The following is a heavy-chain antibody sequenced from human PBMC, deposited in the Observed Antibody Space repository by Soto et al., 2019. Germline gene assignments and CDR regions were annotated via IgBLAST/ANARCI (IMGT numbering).Heavy chain of an antibody. V-gene: IGHV3-73*01. CDR2: IRSKANSYAT. D-gene: IGHD3-22*01. CDR1: GFTFSGSA. CDR3: TRHVDYYDSSGYYSFYYYGMDV. J-gene: IGHJ6*02. Sequence: GGSLRLSCAASGFTFSGSAMHWVRQASGKGLEWVGRIRSKANSYATAYAASVKGRFTISRDDSKNTAYLQMNSLKTEATAVYYCTRHVDYYDSSGYYSFYYYGMDVWGQGTTVTVSS.